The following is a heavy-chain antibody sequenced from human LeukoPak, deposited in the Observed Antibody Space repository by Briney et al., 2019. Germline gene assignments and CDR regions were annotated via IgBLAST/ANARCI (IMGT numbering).Heavy chain of an antibody. CDR1: GGTFNSRYA. Sequence: SVKVSCKASGGTFNSRYAVSWVRQAPGQGLEWMGRVIPMFGIANYAQKFQDRVTITADDSTSTAYMELSSLRSDDTAVYYCARVVVITTTRVCYYMDVWGKGTTVTVSS. V-gene: IGHV1-69*13. D-gene: IGHD3-22*01. CDR2: VIPMFGIA. J-gene: IGHJ6*03. CDR3: ARVVVITTTRVCYYMDV.